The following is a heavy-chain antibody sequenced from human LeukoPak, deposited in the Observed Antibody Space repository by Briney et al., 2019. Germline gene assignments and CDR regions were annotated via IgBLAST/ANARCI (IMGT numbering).Heavy chain of an antibody. CDR2: VYTSGST. J-gene: IGHJ4*02. CDR3: ARSELLWFGGVNSGFDY. D-gene: IGHD3-10*01. V-gene: IGHV4-4*07. CDR1: GGSISNYY. Sequence: PSETLSLTCTVSGGSISNYYWSWIRQPAGKGLEWIGRVYTSGSTNNNPSLKSRVTMSMDTSKNQFSLKLNSVTAADTAIYYCARSELLWFGGVNSGFDYWGQGTLVTVSS.